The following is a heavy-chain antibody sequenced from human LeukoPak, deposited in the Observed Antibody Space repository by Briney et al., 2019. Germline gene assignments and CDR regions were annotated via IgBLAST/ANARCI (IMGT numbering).Heavy chain of an antibody. J-gene: IGHJ4*01. V-gene: IGHV3-7*01. D-gene: IGHD6-13*01. CDR1: GFTFSSYW. CDR3: ARDGTAPGLYFDL. Sequence: PGGSLRLSCAASGFTFSSYWMSWVRQAPGKGLEWVANIKQDGSEKSYVDSVKGRFTISRDNTKNSLYLQMSSLRAEDTAVYYCARDGTAPGLYFDLWGQGTLVTVSS. CDR2: IKQDGSEK.